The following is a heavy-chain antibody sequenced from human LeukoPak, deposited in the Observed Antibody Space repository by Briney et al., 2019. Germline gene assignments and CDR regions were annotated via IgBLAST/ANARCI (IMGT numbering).Heavy chain of an antibody. D-gene: IGHD6-19*01. J-gene: IGHJ5*02. Sequence: PSETLSLTCTVSGYSISTGSYWGWIRQPPGKGLEWIGNIQYRGDSYYNPSLKSRVTISVDTSKNQFFLKLRSVTAADTAVYYCARGQARLSWFDPWGQGTLVTVSS. CDR3: ARGQARLSWFDP. V-gene: IGHV4-38-2*02. CDR2: IQYRGDS. CDR1: GYSISTGSY.